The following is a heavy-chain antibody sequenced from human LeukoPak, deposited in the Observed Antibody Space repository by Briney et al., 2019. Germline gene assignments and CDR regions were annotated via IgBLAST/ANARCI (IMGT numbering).Heavy chain of an antibody. CDR2: ISDSSGTT. CDR3: AKHKGPGSFDY. Sequence: GGSLRLSCAASGFTFSTYAMSWVRQTPGKGLEWVSGISDSSGTTYYADSVKGRFTISRDNSKNTLCLQMNSLRAEDTALYYCAKHKGPGSFDYWGQGTLVTVSS. J-gene: IGHJ4*02. CDR1: GFTFSTYA. V-gene: IGHV3-23*01. D-gene: IGHD1-26*01.